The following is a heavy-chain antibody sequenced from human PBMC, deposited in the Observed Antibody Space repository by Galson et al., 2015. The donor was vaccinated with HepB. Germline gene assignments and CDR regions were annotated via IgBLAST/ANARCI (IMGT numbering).Heavy chain of an antibody. CDR3: AKDRDYYGSGSYGTEYFQH. J-gene: IGHJ1*01. Sequence: SLRLSCAASGFTFSSYGMHWVRQAPGKGLEWVAVISYDGSNKYYADSVKGRFTISRDNSKNTLYLQMNSLRAEDTAVYYCAKDRDYYGSGSYGTEYFQHWGQGTLVTVSS. D-gene: IGHD3-10*01. V-gene: IGHV3-30*18. CDR2: ISYDGSNK. CDR1: GFTFSSYG.